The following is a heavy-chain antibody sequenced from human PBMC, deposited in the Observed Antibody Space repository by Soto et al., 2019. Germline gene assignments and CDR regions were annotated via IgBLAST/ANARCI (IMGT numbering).Heavy chain of an antibody. Sequence: TLSLTCTVSGGSISSGGYYWSWIRQHPGKGLEWIGYIYYSGSTYYNPSLKSRVTISVDTSKNQFSLKLSSVAAADTAVYYCERVRGGGPFDDCCQAPLLTVSS. V-gene: IGHV4-31*03. J-gene: IGHJ4*02. CDR2: IYYSGST. CDR3: ERVRGGGPFDD. D-gene: IGHD2-15*01. CDR1: GGSISSGGYY.